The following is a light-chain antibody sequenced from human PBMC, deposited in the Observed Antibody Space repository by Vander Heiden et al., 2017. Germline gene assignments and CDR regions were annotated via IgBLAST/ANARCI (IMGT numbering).Light chain of an antibody. CDR2: WAS. CDR1: QSVFYNSNEKNY. V-gene: IGKV4-1*01. CDR3: QQDDSIPCT. J-gene: IGKJ2*02. Sequence: DIVMTQSPDSLAVSLGGRATINCKSSQSVFYNSNEKNYLAWYQQKPGQPPKLLTYWASTRESGVPDRFSGRGSGTDFTLTISNMQAADLAVSYSQQDDSIPCTFGQGTKMEIK.